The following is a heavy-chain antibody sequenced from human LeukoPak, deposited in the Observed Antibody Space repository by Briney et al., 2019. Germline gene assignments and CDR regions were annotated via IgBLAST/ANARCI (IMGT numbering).Heavy chain of an antibody. V-gene: IGHV4-39*01. CDR3: ARHQQWLLYNWFDP. D-gene: IGHD5-12*01. CDR2: IYYSGST. CDR1: GGSISSSSYY. J-gene: IGHJ5*02. Sequence: PSETLSLTCTVSGGSISSSSYYWGWIRQPPGKGLEWIGSIYYSGSTYYNPSLKSRVTISVDTSKNQFSLKLSSVTAADTAVYYCARHQQWLLYNWFDPWGQGTLVTVSS.